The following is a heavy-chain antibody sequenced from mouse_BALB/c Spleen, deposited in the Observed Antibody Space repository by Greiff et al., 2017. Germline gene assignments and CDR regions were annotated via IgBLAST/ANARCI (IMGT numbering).Heavy chain of an antibody. J-gene: IGHJ4*01. V-gene: IGHV5-6*01. CDR1: GFTFSSYG. CDR3: ARDYYGSSYYAMDY. CDR2: ISSGGSYT. Sequence: EVKVVESGGDLVKPGGSLKLSCAASGFTFSSYGMSWVRQTPDKRLEWVATISSGGSYTYYPDSVKGRFTISRDNAKNTLYLQMSSLKSDDTAMYYCARDYYGSSYYAMDYWGQGTSVTVSS. D-gene: IGHD1-1*01.